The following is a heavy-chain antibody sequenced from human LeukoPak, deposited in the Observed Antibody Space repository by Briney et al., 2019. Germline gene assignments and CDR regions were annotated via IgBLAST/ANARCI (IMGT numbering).Heavy chain of an antibody. CDR1: GFTFSSYA. Sequence: GGSLRLSCAASGFTFSSYAMSWVRQAPGKGLEWVAIISYDGSNKYYADSVKGRFTISRDNSKNTLYLQMNSLRAEDTAVYYCAKTVTTELDYWGQGTLVTVSS. CDR3: AKTVTTELDY. J-gene: IGHJ4*02. V-gene: IGHV3-30*18. CDR2: ISYDGSNK. D-gene: IGHD4-17*01.